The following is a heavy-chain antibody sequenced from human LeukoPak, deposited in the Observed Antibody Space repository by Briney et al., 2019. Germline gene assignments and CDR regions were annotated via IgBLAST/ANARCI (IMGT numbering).Heavy chain of an antibody. V-gene: IGHV4-34*01. J-gene: IGHJ4*02. Sequence: SETLSLTCAVYGGSFSGYYWSWIRQPPGKGLEWIGEINHSGSTNYNPSLKSRVTISVDTSKNQFSLKLSSVPASDTAVYYCARGPSSSSWYKVFDYWGQGTLVTVSS. CDR2: INHSGST. CDR1: GGSFSGYY. D-gene: IGHD6-13*01. CDR3: ARGPSSSSWYKVFDY.